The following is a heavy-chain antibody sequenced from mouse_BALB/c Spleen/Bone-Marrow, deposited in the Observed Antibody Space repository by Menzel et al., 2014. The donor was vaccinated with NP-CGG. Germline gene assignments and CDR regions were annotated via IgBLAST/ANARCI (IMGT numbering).Heavy chain of an antibody. J-gene: IGHJ3*01. Sequence: QVQLQQPGPELVKPGASVRISCKASGYIFTSYYIYWVKQRPGQGLEWIGWIYPGNVNTKYNEKFKGKATLTADKSSSTAYMQLSSLTSEDSAVYFCARDYYGYGVFAYWGQGTLVTVSA. CDR3: ARDYYGYGVFAY. D-gene: IGHD1-2*01. V-gene: IGHV1S56*01. CDR1: GYIFTSYY. CDR2: IYPGNVNT.